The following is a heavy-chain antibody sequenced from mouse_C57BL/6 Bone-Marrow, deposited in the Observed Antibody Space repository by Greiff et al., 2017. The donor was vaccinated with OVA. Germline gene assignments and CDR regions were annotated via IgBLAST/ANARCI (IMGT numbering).Heavy chain of an antibody. CDR3: ASRDYDLGIFAY. CDR1: GFSLTSYG. CDR2: IWGVGST. D-gene: IGHD2-4*01. Sequence: LVAPSQSLSITCTVSGFSLTSYGVDWVRQSPGKGLEWLGVIWGVGSTNYNSALKSRLSISKDNSKSQVFLKMNSLQTDDTAMYYCASRDYDLGIFAYWGQGTLVTVSA. V-gene: IGHV2-6*01. J-gene: IGHJ3*01.